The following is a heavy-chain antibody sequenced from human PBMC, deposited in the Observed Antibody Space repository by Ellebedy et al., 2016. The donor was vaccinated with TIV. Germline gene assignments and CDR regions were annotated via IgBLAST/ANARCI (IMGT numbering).Heavy chain of an antibody. CDR3: ARYHLDAKAVEPAAIAY. J-gene: IGHJ4*02. CDR1: GFTFSDYY. V-gene: IGHV3-11*01. D-gene: IGHD2-2*01. Sequence: GESLKISXAASGFTFSDYYMSWIRQAPGKGLEWVSYISSSGSTIYYADSVKGRFTISRDNAKNSLYLQMSSLRVEDTAIYYCARYHLDAKAVEPAAIAYWGQGTLVTVSS. CDR2: ISSSGSTI.